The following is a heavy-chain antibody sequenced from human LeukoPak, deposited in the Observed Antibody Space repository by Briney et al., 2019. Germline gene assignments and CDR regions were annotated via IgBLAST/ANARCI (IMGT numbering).Heavy chain of an antibody. CDR1: GFTFSGSE. J-gene: IGHJ6*02. V-gene: IGHV3-21*01. Sequence: GGSLRLSCAASGFTFSGSEMHWVRQAPGKGLEWVSSISSSSSYIYYADSVKGRFTISRDNAKNSLYLQMNSLRAEDTAVYYCARDPVRYFDWLDYYYGMDVWGQGTTVTVSS. D-gene: IGHD3-9*01. CDR3: ARDPVRYFDWLDYYYGMDV. CDR2: ISSSSSYI.